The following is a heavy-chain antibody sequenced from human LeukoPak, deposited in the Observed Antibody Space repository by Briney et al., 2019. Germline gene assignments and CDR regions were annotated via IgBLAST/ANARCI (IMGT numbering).Heavy chain of an antibody. CDR1: GGSISSSSYY. CDR3: ARDQSLQFAYYYDSSGYYSDY. Sequence: SETLSLTCTVSGGSISSSSYYWGWIRQPPGKGLEWIGSIYYSGSTYYNPSLKSRVTISVDTSKNQFSLKLSSVTAADTAVYYCARDQSLQFAYYYDSSGYYSDYWGQGTLVTVSS. D-gene: IGHD3-22*01. V-gene: IGHV4-39*07. CDR2: IYYSGST. J-gene: IGHJ4*02.